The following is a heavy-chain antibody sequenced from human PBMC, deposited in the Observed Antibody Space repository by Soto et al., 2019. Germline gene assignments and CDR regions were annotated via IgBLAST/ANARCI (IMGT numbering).Heavy chain of an antibody. J-gene: IGHJ5*02. CDR2: INHSGST. V-gene: IGHV4-34*01. CDR1: CGSFIGYY. CDR3: ARATTVPNWFDP. D-gene: IGHD4-17*01. Sequence: SETLSLTCAFYCGSFIGYYWSWIRQPPGKGLEWIGEINHSGSTNYNPSLKSRVTVSVDTSKNQFSLKLSSVTAADTAVYYCARATTVPNWFDPWGQGTLVTVSS.